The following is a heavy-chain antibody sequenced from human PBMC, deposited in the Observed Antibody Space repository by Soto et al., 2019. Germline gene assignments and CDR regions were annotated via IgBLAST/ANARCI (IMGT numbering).Heavy chain of an antibody. J-gene: IGHJ6*02. V-gene: IGHV5-10-1*01. Sequence: GESLKISCKGSGYSFTKYWIIWVRQVPGKGLEWMGRIDTSYSYSHYSPSFQGHVTISVDKSISTGYLQWSSLKASDTAMHYCARYCSSSSCSQLYGMDVWGQGTTVTVSS. CDR3: ARYCSSSSCSQLYGMDV. CDR1: GYSFTKYW. CDR2: IDTSYSYS. D-gene: IGHD2-15*01.